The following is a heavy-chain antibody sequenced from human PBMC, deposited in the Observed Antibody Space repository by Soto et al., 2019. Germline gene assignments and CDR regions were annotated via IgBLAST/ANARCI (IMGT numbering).Heavy chain of an antibody. CDR1: GGSIGSYY. Sequence: PSETLSLTCTVSGGSIGSYYWSWVGQPPGKGLEWIGYIYYSGSTNYNPSLKSRVTISVDTSKNQFSLKLSSVTAADTAVYYCARLGGFYQSLDSWGQGTLVTVSS. CDR2: IYYSGST. CDR3: ARLGGFYQSLDS. V-gene: IGHV4-59*08. D-gene: IGHD3-22*01. J-gene: IGHJ5*01.